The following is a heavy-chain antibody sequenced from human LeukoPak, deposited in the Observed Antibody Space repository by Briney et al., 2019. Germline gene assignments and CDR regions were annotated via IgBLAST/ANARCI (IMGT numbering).Heavy chain of an antibody. CDR1: GGSISSYY. J-gene: IGHJ5*02. V-gene: IGHV4-59*08. D-gene: IGHD3-3*01. CDR3: ASAREDITIFGVVPNWFDP. CDR2: IYYSGST. Sequence: SETLSLTCTVSGGSISSYYWSWIRQPPGKGLEWSGYIYYSGSTNYNPSLKSRVTISVDTSKNQFSLKLSSVTAADTAVYYCASAREDITIFGVVPNWFDPWGQGTLVTVSS.